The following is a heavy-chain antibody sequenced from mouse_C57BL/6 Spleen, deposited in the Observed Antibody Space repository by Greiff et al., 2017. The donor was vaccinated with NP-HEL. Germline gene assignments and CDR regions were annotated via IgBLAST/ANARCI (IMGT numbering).Heavy chain of an antibody. D-gene: IGHD4-1*01. J-gene: IGHJ2*01. CDR2: IYPSDSET. CDR1: GYTFTSYW. V-gene: IGHV1-61*01. CDR3: ARGSDWDVGDY. Sequence: QVQLQQSGAELVRPGSSVKLSCKASGYTFTSYWMDWVKQRPGQGLEWIGNIYPSDSETHYNQKFKDKATLTVDKSSSTAYMQLSSLTSEDSAVYYCARGSDWDVGDYWGQGTTLTVSS.